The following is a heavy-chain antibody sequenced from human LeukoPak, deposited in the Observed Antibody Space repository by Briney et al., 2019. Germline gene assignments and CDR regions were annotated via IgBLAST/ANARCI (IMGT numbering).Heavy chain of an antibody. V-gene: IGHV4-39*07. J-gene: IGHJ3*02. CDR1: SGSISTSNYY. Sequence: SETLSLTCTVSSGSISTSNYYWGWVRQPPGKALEWIGNIFYSGSTYYSPSLKSRVTISLDTSRNQFSLKLNSVTAADTAVYYCAKSNGYGLIGIWGQGTMVTVSS. CDR3: AKSNGYGLIGI. CDR2: IFYSGST. D-gene: IGHD3-22*01.